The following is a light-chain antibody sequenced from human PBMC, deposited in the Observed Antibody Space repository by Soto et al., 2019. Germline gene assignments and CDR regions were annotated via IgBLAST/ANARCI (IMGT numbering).Light chain of an antibody. CDR3: QQYGSSWYT. CDR2: GAS. V-gene: IGKV3-20*01. J-gene: IGKJ2*01. CDR1: QSVSARS. Sequence: ENVLTQSPGTLSLSPGERATLSCRASQSVSARSLAWYQHKPGQAPRLLIHGASSRATGIPDRFSGSGSGTDFTLTISRLEPEDFAVYYCQQYGSSWYTFGQGTKLEIK.